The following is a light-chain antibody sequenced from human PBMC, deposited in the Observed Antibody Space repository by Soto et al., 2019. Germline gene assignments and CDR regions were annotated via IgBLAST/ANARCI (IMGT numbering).Light chain of an antibody. Sequence: DIQMTQSPSSLSASVGDRVTITCQASQDIGNYLNWYQQKPGKAPKFLIYDASNLETGVPSRFSGSGFGTEFTFTISSLQPEDIATYYCQQYRDLPLTFGGGTKVDIK. CDR1: QDIGNY. CDR3: QQYRDLPLT. V-gene: IGKV1-33*01. J-gene: IGKJ4*01. CDR2: DAS.